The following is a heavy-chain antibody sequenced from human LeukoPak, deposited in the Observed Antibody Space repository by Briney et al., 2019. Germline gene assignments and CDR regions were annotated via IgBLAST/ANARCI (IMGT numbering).Heavy chain of an antibody. CDR2: IYNDGSST. CDR1: EFTFSNYW. D-gene: IGHD1-26*01. Sequence: GGSLRLSCAASEFTFSNYWMHWVRQAPGKGLVWVSRIYNDGSSTSYADSVKGRFTISRDNAKSTLYLQMNSLRAEDTAVYYCARVRGGSGRSYAADAFDIWGQGTMVTVSS. J-gene: IGHJ3*02. CDR3: ARVRGGSGRSYAADAFDI. V-gene: IGHV3-74*01.